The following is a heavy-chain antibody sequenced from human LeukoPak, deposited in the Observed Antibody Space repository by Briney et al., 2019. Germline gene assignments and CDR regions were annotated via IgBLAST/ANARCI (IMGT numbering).Heavy chain of an antibody. V-gene: IGHV4-31*03. J-gene: IGHJ6*02. CDR2: IYYSGST. CDR1: GGSISSGGYY. Sequence: SETLSLTCTVSGGSISSGGYYWSWIRQHPGKGLEWIGYIYYSGSTYYNPSLKSRVTISVDTSKNQFSLKLSSVTAADTAVYYCARTQGGHGAYYYYGMDVWGQGTTVIVSS. CDR3: ARTQGGHGAYYYYGMDV. D-gene: IGHD2-15*01.